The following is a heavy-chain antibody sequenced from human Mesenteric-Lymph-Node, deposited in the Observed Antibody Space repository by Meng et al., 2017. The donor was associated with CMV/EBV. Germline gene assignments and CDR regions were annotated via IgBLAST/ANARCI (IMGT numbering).Heavy chain of an antibody. CDR2: IYTGGDT. CDR1: GFTVSGHY. Sequence: GGSLRLSCAASGFTVSGHYMNWVRQAPGKGLEWVSVIYTGGDTYYADSVKGRFIISRDDSKNTPYLQMNSLRAEDTAVYYCARPRRGGSAFDIWGRGTMVTVSS. V-gene: IGHV3-66*02. D-gene: IGHD1-26*01. CDR3: ARPRRGGSAFDI. J-gene: IGHJ3*02.